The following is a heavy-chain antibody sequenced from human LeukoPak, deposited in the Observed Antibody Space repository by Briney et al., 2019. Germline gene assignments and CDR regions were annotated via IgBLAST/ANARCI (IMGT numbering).Heavy chain of an antibody. CDR2: ITTTSTF. J-gene: IGHJ4*02. CDR1: GFTFSACT. V-gene: IGHV3-21*01. D-gene: IGHD6-13*01. Sequence: GGSLRLSCAASGFTFSACTMDWVRQAPGKGLEWVSSITTTSTFYADSVRGRFTISRDNAKNSLYLQMDSLRADDTGVYYCARDSVEAAVSDYWGQGTLVTVSS. CDR3: ARDSVEAAVSDY.